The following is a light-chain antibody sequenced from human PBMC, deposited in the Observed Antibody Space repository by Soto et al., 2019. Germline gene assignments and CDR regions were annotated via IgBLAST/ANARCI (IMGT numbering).Light chain of an antibody. CDR3: QNYDSAPWT. CDR2: TAS. CDR1: RDITDY. Sequence: DIQMTQSPSSLSASVGDRVTITCRASRDITDYFAWYQQKPGQVPKLLVYTASTLQSGVPSRFPARGSGTDFTLTITGLQPEDFATDYCQNYDSAPWTFGQGTKVEF. J-gene: IGKJ1*01. V-gene: IGKV1-27*01.